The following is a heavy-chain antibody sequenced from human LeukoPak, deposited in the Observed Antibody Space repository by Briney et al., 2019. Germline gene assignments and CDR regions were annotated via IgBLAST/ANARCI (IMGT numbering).Heavy chain of an antibody. CDR2: ISHVGGT. D-gene: IGHD3-3*01. Sequence: HPGGSLRLSCAASGFTFSDYAMSWVRQAPEKGLEWVSTISHVGGTYYADSVKGRFTISRDNSKNTLYLQMNSLRAEDTAVYYCAKDVLVFGVGGDYWGQGTLVTVSS. CDR1: GFTFSDYA. V-gene: IGHV3-23*01. CDR3: AKDVLVFGVGGDY. J-gene: IGHJ4*02.